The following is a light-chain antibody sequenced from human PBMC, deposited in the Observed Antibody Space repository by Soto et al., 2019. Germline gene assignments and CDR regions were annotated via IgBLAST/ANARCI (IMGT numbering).Light chain of an antibody. CDR2: SNN. J-gene: IGLJ2*01. Sequence: QSVLTQPPSASGTPGQRITISCSGSRSNIGSNTVNWYQQLPGTAPKLRIYSNNQQPSGVPDRFSGSKSGTSASLAVSGLQSEDEADYYCAAWDDSLNGPVFGGGTMLPVL. CDR1: RSNIGSNT. CDR3: AAWDDSLNGPV. V-gene: IGLV1-44*01.